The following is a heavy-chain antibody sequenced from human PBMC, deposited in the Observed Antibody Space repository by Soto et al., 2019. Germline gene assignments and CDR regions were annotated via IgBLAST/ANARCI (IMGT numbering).Heavy chain of an antibody. Sequence: GGSRRRSWEGSGFTFSSYEMNWVRQAPGKGLEWVSYISSSGSTKNYADSVKGRFTISRDNVKNSLYLQMNSLRAEDTAVYYCARVPRNFYYNGMDVWGQGTTVTVSS. V-gene: IGHV3-48*03. CDR2: ISSSGSTK. CDR3: ARVPRNFYYNGMDV. J-gene: IGHJ6*02. CDR1: GFTFSSYE.